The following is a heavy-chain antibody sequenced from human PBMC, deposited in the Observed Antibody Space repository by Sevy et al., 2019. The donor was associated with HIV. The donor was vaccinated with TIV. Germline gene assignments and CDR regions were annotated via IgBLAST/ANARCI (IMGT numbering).Heavy chain of an antibody. CDR2: INHSGST. CDR1: GGSFSGYY. CDR3: ARHCSGTSCSHAFDI. J-gene: IGHJ3*02. D-gene: IGHD2-2*01. Sequence: SETLSLTCAVYGGSFSGYYWSWIRQPPGKGLEWIEEINHSGSTNYNPSLKSRVTISVDTSKNQFSLKLSSVTAADTAVYYCARHCSGTSCSHAFDIWGQGTMVTVSS. V-gene: IGHV4-34*01.